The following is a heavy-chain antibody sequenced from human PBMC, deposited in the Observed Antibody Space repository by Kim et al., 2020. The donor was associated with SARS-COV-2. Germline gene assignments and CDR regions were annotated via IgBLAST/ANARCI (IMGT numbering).Heavy chain of an antibody. Sequence: SETLSLTCTVSGGSISSSRHYWAWIRQPPGKGLAWIGSIYYTWTTDYNPSLKSRVTISLDTSKTEFSLKLNSVTAADTAVYYCVAYQYETTYDFWGQGTLVAVSS. J-gene: IGHJ4*02. V-gene: IGHV4-39*01. CDR3: VAYQYETTYDF. CDR2: IYYTWTT. D-gene: IGHD1-1*01. CDR1: GGSISSSRHY.